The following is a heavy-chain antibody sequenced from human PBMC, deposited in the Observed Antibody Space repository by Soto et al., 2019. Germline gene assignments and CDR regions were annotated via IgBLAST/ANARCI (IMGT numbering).Heavy chain of an antibody. CDR2: IYYSGST. Sequence: PSETLSLTCTVSGGSISSSSYYWAWVRQPPGKGLEWIGYIYYSGSTNYNPSLKSRVTISVDTSKNQFSLKLSSVTAADTAVYYCARLIAVAGTGENYFDYWGQGTLVTVSS. CDR3: ARLIAVAGTGENYFDY. V-gene: IGHV4-61*05. CDR1: GGSISSSSYY. D-gene: IGHD6-19*01. J-gene: IGHJ4*02.